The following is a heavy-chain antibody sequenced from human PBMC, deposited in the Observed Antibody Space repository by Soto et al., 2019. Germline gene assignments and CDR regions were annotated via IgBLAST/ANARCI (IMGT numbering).Heavy chain of an antibody. Sequence: GASVKVSCKASGYTFTSYYMHWVRQAPGQGLEWMGIINPSGGSTSYAQKFQGRVTMTRDTSTSTVYMELSSLRSEDTAVYYCAKDAVSANGEWDWFDPWGQGTLVTVSS. CDR2: INPSGGST. J-gene: IGHJ5*02. V-gene: IGHV1-46*01. D-gene: IGHD2-21*02. CDR1: GYTFTSYY. CDR3: AKDAVSANGEWDWFDP.